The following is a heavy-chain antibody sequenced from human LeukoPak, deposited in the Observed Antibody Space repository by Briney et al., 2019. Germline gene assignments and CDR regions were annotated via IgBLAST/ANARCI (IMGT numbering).Heavy chain of an antibody. CDR1: GGSISTIDFD. D-gene: IGHD1-26*01. CDR3: ARFKSGTGFDY. CDR2: ISSSGKS. Sequence: PSETLSLTCAVSGGSISTIDFDWAWIRQPPGQGLEWIATISSSGKSYYNPYLMSRVTISVDTSKNQFSLDVTSVTAADTGLFYCARFKSGTGFDYWGRGILVIVS. V-gene: IGHV4-39*01. J-gene: IGHJ4*02.